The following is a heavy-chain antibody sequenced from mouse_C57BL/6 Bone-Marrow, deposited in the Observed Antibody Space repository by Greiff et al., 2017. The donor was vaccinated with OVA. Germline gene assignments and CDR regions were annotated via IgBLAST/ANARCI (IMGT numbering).Heavy chain of an antibody. CDR1: GFTFSDYY. CDR3: ARRDSNYGFDY. Sequence: EVQGVESGGGLVQPGGSLKLSCAASGFTFSDYYMYWVRQTPEKRLEWVAYISNGGGSTYYPDTVKGRFTISRDNAKNTLYLQMSRLKSEDTAMYYCARRDSNYGFDYWGQGTTLTVSS. V-gene: IGHV5-12*01. D-gene: IGHD2-5*01. CDR2: ISNGGGST. J-gene: IGHJ2*01.